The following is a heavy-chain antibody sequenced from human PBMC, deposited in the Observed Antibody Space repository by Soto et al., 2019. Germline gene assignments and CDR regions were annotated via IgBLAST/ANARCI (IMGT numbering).Heavy chain of an antibody. V-gene: IGHV5-51*01. J-gene: IGHJ6*02. CDR1: GYTFTNYW. CDR3: AASVFYYGMDV. Sequence: GESLKISCKGSGYTFTNYWIGWVRQMPGKGLEWMGIIYPGDSDTKYNPSFQGQVTISADKSITTTYLQWSSLKASDTAIYYCAASVFYYGMDVWGQGTTVTVSS. CDR2: IYPGDSDT.